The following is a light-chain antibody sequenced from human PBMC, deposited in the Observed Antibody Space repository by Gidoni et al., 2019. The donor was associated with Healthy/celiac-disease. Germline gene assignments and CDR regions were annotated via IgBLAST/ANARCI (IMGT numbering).Light chain of an antibody. CDR2: DAS. J-gene: IGKJ4*01. CDR3: QQRSNWPPRT. CDR1: QRVSSY. Sequence: EIVLTQSPATLSLSPGESATISCRASQRVSSYLAWYQQKPGQAPRLLIYDASNRATGIPARFSGSGSGTDFTLTISSREPEDFAVYYCQQRSNWPPRTFGGGTKVEIK. V-gene: IGKV3-11*01.